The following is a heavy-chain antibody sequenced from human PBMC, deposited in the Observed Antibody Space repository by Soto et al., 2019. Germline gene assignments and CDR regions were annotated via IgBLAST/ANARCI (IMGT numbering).Heavy chain of an antibody. CDR1: GFTVTINY. D-gene: IGHD5-12*01. CDR2: IYSGGST. J-gene: IGHJ4*02. Sequence: EVQVVESGGGLIQPGGSLRLFCAVSGFTVTINYMSWVRQAPGKGLEWVSVIYSGGSTYYADSVNGRFTISRDTSKNTLYLQMNSLRGEDTVVYNCHGYGYWGQGTLVTVSS. V-gene: IGHV3-53*01. CDR3: HGYGY.